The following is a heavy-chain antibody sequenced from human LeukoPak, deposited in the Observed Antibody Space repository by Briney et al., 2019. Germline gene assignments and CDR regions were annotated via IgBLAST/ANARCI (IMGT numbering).Heavy chain of an antibody. D-gene: IGHD2-8*01. CDR2: IYTSGST. Sequence: SETLSLSCTVPGDSISSYYWSWIRQPAGKGLEWIGRIYTSGSTNYNPSLKSRVTMSVDTSKNQFSLKLSSVTAADTAVYYCARDRGYCTNGVCAGTDYWGQGTLVTVSS. J-gene: IGHJ4*02. CDR1: GDSISSYY. V-gene: IGHV4-4*07. CDR3: ARDRGYCTNGVCAGTDY.